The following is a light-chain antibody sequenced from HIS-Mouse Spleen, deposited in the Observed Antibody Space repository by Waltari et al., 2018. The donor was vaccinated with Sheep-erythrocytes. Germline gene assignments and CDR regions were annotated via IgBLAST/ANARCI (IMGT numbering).Light chain of an antibody. CDR2: EGS. J-gene: IGLJ3*02. CDR3: CSYAGSSTPWV. V-gene: IGLV2-23*01. CDR1: SSYVGSYNL. Sequence: QSALTQPASVSGSPGQSITLSCTGTSSYVGSYNLVSWYHQHPGKAPKLMIYEGSKRPSGVSNRFSGSKSGNTASLTISGLQAEDEADYYCCSYAGSSTPWVFGGGTKLTVL.